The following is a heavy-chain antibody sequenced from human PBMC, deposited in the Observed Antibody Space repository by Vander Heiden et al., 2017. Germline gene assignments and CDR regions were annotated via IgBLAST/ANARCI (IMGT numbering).Heavy chain of an antibody. Sequence: EVQLLESGGGLVQPGGSLSLSCAASGFTFSSYAMSWVRQAPGKGLEWVSAISGSGGSTYYADSVKGRFTISRDNSKNTLYMQMNSLRADDTAVYYCAKDYCSSTTCYIFDLWGRGTLVTVSS. CDR3: AKDYCSSTTCYIFDL. D-gene: IGHD2-2*02. J-gene: IGHJ2*01. CDR2: ISGSGGST. CDR1: GFTFSSYA. V-gene: IGHV3-23*01.